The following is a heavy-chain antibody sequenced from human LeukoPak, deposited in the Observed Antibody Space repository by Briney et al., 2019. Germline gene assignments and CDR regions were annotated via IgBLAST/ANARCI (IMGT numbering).Heavy chain of an antibody. D-gene: IGHD3-10*01. CDR1: GVTVSSNY. CDR3: ASSYEYGSGSYYD. V-gene: IGHV3-66*01. Sequence: GGSLRLSCAASGVTVSSNYMSGGRHAPGKGLEWGSVIYSGGGTNYADSVKGRFTISRDNAKNTLYLQMSSLRAEDTAVYYCASSYEYGSGSYYDWGQGTLVTVSS. J-gene: IGHJ4*02. CDR2: IYSGGGT.